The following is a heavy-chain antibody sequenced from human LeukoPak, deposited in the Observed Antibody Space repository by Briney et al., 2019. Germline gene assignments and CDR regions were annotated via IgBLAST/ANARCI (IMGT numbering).Heavy chain of an antibody. CDR1: GFTVSSNY. V-gene: IGHV3-66*01. D-gene: IGHD6-13*01. Sequence: GGSLRLSCAASGFTVSSNYMSWVRQAPGKGLEWVSVIYSGGSTYYADCVKGRFTIPRDNSKNTLYLQMNSLRGEDTAVYDCAKSLPSSYDYYDYMDVWGKGTTVTISS. CDR3: AKSLPSSYDYYDYMDV. CDR2: IYSGGST. J-gene: IGHJ6*03.